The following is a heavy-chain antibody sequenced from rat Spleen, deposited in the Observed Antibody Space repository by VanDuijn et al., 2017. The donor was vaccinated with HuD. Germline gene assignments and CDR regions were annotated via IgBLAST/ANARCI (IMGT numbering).Heavy chain of an antibody. Sequence: QVQLRESGPGLVQPSQTLSLTCTVSGLSLPSNSVSWIRQPPGKGLEWMGLIWGNGNTNYNSALKSRLSISRDTSKSQVFLKMNSLQTEDTAMYFCARSSRYQLFDYWGQGVMVTVSS. CDR2: IWGNGNT. CDR1: GLSLPSNS. V-gene: IGHV2-47*01. D-gene: IGHD1-10*01. CDR3: ARSSRYQLFDY. J-gene: IGHJ2*01.